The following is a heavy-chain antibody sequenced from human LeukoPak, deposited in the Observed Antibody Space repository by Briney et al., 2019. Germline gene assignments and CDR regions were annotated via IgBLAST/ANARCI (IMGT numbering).Heavy chain of an antibody. D-gene: IGHD3-10*01. Sequence: GGSLRLSCAASGFTFRRYDMHWVRQATGKGLEVVSTIGTVGDTHYPGSVKGGFTISRENTKNSWYLRMNSLSAGDTAVYYCARGGVFGSDSYNGYFDLWGRGTLVTVSS. J-gene: IGHJ2*01. V-gene: IGHV3-13*01. CDR3: ARGGVFGSDSYNGYFDL. CDR2: IGTVGDT. CDR1: GFTFRRYD.